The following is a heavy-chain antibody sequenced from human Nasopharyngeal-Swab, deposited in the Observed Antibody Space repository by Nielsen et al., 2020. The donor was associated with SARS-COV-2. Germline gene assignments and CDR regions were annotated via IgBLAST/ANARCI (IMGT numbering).Heavy chain of an antibody. CDR3: ARGGRNSYGYVDP. J-gene: IGHJ5*02. Sequence: GGSLRLSCAASGFTVSSNYMSCVRQAPGKGLVWVSRMNSDGSSTTYADSVKGRFTISRDNAKNTLYLQMNSLRAEDTAVYYCARGGRNSYGYVDPWGQGTLVTVSS. D-gene: IGHD5-18*01. V-gene: IGHV3-74*01. CDR2: MNSDGSST. CDR1: GFTVSSNY.